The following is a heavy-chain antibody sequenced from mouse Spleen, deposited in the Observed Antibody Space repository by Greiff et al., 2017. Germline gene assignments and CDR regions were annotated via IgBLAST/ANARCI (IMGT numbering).Heavy chain of an antibody. CDR2: IYPGDGDT. CDR3: ARSVLGRGYFDY. D-gene: IGHD4-1*01. CDR1: GYAFSSSW. V-gene: IGHV1-82*01. Sequence: QVQLQQSGPELVKPGASVKISCKASGYAFSSSWMNWVKQRPGKGLEWIGRIYPGDGDTNYNGKFKGKATLTADKSSSTAYMQLSSLTSEDSAVYFCARSVLGRGYFDYWGQGTTLTVSS. J-gene: IGHJ2*01.